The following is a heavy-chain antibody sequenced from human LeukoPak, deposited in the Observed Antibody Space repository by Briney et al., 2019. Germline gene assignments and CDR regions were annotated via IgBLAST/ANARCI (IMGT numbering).Heavy chain of an antibody. V-gene: IGHV1-18*01. Sequence: ASVKVSCKASGYTFTSYGISWVRQAPGQGLEWMGWISAYNGNTNYAQKLQGRVTMTTDTSTSTAYMELRSLRSDDTAVYYCARRGIAAAGTYYYYMDVWGKGTTVTVSS. J-gene: IGHJ6*03. D-gene: IGHD6-13*01. CDR2: ISAYNGNT. CDR3: ARRGIAAAGTYYYYMDV. CDR1: GYTFTSYG.